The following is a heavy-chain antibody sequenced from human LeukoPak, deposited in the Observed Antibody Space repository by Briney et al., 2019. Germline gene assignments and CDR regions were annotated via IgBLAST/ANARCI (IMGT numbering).Heavy chain of an antibody. V-gene: IGHV4-34*01. CDR1: GGSFSGYY. CDR3: AREDGTWGYFDY. J-gene: IGHJ4*02. CDR2: INHSGST. D-gene: IGHD1-26*01. Sequence: SETLSLTCAVYGGSFSGYYWRWIRQPPGQGRVWFGEINHSGSTNYNPSLKSRVTISVDTSKNQFSRKLSPVTAADTAVYYCAREDGTWGYFDYWGQGTLVTVSS.